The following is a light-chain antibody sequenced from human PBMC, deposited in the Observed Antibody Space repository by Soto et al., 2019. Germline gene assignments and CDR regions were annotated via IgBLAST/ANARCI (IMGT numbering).Light chain of an antibody. CDR3: QQYYSYPFT. V-gene: IGKV1-8*01. Sequence: AIRMTQSPSSLSASTGDRVTITCRASQGISSYLAWYQQKPGKAPKLLIYAASTLQSGVPSRFSGSGSGTDCTLTISCLQSGDFATYYWQQYYSYPFTFGPGTKVDIK. CDR2: AAS. J-gene: IGKJ3*01. CDR1: QGISSY.